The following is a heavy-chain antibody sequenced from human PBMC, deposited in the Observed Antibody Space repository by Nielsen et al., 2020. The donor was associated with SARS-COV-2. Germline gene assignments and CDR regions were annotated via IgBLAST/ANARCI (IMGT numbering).Heavy chain of an antibody. J-gene: IGHJ4*02. D-gene: IGHD1-26*01. CDR1: GGSISSYY. V-gene: IGHV4-59*08. CDR2: IYYSGST. CDR3: ARLRGGTYYTNFDY. Sequence: SETLSLTCTVSGGSISSYYWSWIRQPSGKGLEWIGYIYYSGSTNYNPSLKSRVTMSLDTSKSQFSLKLSSVTAADTAVYYCARLRGGTYYTNFDYWGQGTLVTVSS.